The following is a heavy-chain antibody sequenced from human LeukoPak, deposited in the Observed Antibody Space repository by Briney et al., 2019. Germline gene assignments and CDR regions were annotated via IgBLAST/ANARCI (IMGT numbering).Heavy chain of an antibody. CDR3: ARDGRSYDY. J-gene: IGHJ4*02. CDR1: GYTFTGYY. CDR2: INPNSGGT. V-gene: IGHV1-2*02. Sequence: ASVKVSCKASGYTFTGYYMHWVRQAPGQGLEWMGWINPNSGGTNYARKFQGRVSMTRDTSISTAYMELSSLRSDDTAVYYCARDGRSYDYWGQGTQVTVSS.